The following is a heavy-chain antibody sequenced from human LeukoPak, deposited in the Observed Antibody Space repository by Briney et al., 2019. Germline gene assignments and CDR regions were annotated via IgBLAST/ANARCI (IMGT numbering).Heavy chain of an antibody. CDR1: GGSISSYY. J-gene: IGHJ3*02. CDR2: IYYSGST. CDR3: ARYDSSEDAFDI. V-gene: IGHV4-59*12. Sequence: SETLSLTCTVSGGSISSYYWSWIRQPPGKGLEWIGYIYYSGSTNYNPSLKSRVTISVDKSKNQFSLKLSSVTAADTAVYYCARYDSSEDAFDIWGQGTMVTVSS. D-gene: IGHD3-22*01.